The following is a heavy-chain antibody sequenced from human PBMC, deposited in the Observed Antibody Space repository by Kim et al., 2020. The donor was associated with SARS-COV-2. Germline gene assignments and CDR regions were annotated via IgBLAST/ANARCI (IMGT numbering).Heavy chain of an antibody. CDR1: GYTFTGYY. CDR3: ASVPFFEEWLFSDY. V-gene: IGHV1-2*02. J-gene: IGHJ4*02. Sequence: ASVKVSCKASGYTFTGYYMHWVRQAPGQGLEWMGWINPNSGGTNYAQKFQGRVTMTRDTSISTAYMELSRLRSDDTAVYYCASVPFFEEWLFSDYWGQGTLVTVSS. D-gene: IGHD3-3*01. CDR2: INPNSGGT.